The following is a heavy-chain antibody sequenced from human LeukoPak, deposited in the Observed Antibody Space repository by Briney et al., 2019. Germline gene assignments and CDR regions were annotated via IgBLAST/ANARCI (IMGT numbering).Heavy chain of an antibody. CDR2: INHSGST. Sequence: PSETLSLTCAVYGGSFTNYYWSWIRQPPGEGLEWIGEINHSGSTNYNPSLKSRAIISADTSKNQFSLKVTSVTAADTAVYYCATRDRWGQGTLVTASS. CDR1: GGSFTNYY. J-gene: IGHJ4*02. V-gene: IGHV4-34*01. CDR3: ATRDR.